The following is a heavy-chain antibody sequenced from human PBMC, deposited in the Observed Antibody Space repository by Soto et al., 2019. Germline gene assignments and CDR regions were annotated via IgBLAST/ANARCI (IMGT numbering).Heavy chain of an antibody. J-gene: IGHJ5*02. Sequence: QVQLVQSGAEVRKTGSSVKVSCKASGGTFSNSAITWVRQAPGQGLEWVGGIIPIFGSTNYVQKFQGRVTITADESTSTAYMELSSLTSEDTAVYYCARDGDLRSDFWSGPLGGGWFDPWGQGTLVTVSS. V-gene: IGHV1-69*12. CDR2: IIPIFGST. D-gene: IGHD3-3*01. CDR3: ARDGDLRSDFWSGPLGGGWFDP. CDR1: GGTFSNSA.